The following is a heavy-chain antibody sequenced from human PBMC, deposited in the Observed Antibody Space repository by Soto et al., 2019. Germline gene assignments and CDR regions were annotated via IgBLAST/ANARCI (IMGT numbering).Heavy chain of an antibody. J-gene: IGHJ4*02. V-gene: IGHV4-59*01. D-gene: IGHD3-16*02. Sequence: SETLSLTCTVSGGSISSYYWSWIRQPPGKGLEWIGYIYYSGSTNYNPSLKSRVTISVDTSKNQFSLKLSSVTAADTAVYYCARVRYDYIWGSYRGRGYFDYWGQGTLVTVSS. CDR1: GGSISSYY. CDR2: IYYSGST. CDR3: ARVRYDYIWGSYRGRGYFDY.